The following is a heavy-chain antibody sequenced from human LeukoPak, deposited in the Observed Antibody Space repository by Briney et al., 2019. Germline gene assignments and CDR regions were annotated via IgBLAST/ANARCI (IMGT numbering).Heavy chain of an antibody. V-gene: IGHV3-7*01. CDR1: GFTFSSSW. J-gene: IGHJ4*02. CDR2: IKQDGSET. D-gene: IGHD2-2*01. CDR3: ARRLVRPTKYFDY. Sequence: GGSLRLSCAASGFTFSSSWMTCVRQAPGKGLEWVANIKQDGSETYYVDSVKGRFTISRDNAKNSLYLQMNSLRAEDTAVYYCARRLVRPTKYFDYWGQGTLVTVSS.